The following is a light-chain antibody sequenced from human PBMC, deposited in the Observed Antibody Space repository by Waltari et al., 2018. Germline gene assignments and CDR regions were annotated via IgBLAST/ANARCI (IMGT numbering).Light chain of an antibody. CDR2: WAS. V-gene: IGKV4-1*01. CDR3: QQYYSTPYT. CDR1: QSVLYSSSNKNY. J-gene: IGKJ2*01. Sequence: VLTQSPDSLAVSLGERATINCKSSQSVLYSSSNKNYLAWYQQKPGQPPKLLLYWASTRESGVPDRFSGSGSGTDFTLTISSLQAEDVAVYYCQQYYSTPYTFGQGTELEIK.